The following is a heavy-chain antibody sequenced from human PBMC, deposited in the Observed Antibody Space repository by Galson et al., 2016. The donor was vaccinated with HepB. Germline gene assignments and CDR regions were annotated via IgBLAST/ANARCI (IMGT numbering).Heavy chain of an antibody. D-gene: IGHD3-10*01. CDR1: GFTLNNYG. CDR2: ISYARSNI. CDR3: ARDQGWGGGWFDP. Sequence: SLRLSCAASGFTLNNYGLHWVRQAPGKGLEWVALISYARSNIYYGDPVRGRLAISRDTSKNTLYLQRNSLRPEDTAVYYCARDQGWGGGWFDPWGQGSLVTVSS. J-gene: IGHJ5*02. V-gene: IGHV3-30*09.